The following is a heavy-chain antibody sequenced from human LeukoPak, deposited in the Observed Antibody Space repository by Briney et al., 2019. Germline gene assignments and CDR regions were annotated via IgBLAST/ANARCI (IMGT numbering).Heavy chain of an antibody. CDR3: AGMSAGYSSGWYLGYYFDY. CDR2: IYTSGST. CDR1: GGSISSGSYY. D-gene: IGHD6-19*01. J-gene: IGHJ4*02. V-gene: IGHV4-61*02. Sequence: SETLSLTCIVSGGSISSGSYYWSWIRQPAGKGLEWIGRIYTSGSTNYNPSLKSRVTISVDTSKNQFSLKLSSVTAADTAVYYCAGMSAGYSSGWYLGYYFDYWGQGTLVTVSS.